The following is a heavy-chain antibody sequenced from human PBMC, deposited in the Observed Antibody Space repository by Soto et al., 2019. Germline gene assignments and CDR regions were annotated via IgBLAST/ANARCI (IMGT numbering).Heavy chain of an antibody. CDR3: ARDVHGMDV. J-gene: IGHJ6*02. D-gene: IGHD2-8*01. V-gene: IGHV3-53*02. CDR1: GLNVSSNY. CDR2: IYRGGAT. Sequence: EVQLVETGGGLIHPGGSLRLSCAASGLNVSSNYMSWVRQAPGKGLEWVSVIYRGGATYYADSVRGRFSMSRDNSKVGVNLQMNSLRAEDTAVYYCARDVHGMDVWGQGTTVTVSS.